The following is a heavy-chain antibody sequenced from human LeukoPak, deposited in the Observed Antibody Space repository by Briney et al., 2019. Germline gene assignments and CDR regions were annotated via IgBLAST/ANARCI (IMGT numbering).Heavy chain of an antibody. D-gene: IGHD3-22*01. J-gene: IGHJ4*02. CDR2: INTDGSIT. CDR1: GFTFSDYW. CDR3: ARSGDSSGYYYSDFDY. V-gene: IGHV3-74*01. Sequence: GGSLRLSCAASGFTFSDYWIHWVRQAPGKGLVWVSRINTDGSITNYADSVKGRFSISRDNAKNTLYLQMSSLRAEDTAVYYCARSGDSSGYYYSDFDYWGQGTLVTVSS.